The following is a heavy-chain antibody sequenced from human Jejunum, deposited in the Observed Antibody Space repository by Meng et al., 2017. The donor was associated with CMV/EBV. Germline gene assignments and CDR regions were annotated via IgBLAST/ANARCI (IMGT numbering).Heavy chain of an antibody. V-gene: IGHV4-59*01. J-gene: IGHJ6*02. CDR2: VYYSGST. CDR1: GGYTESYY. CDR3: ARDNRGMDV. Sequence: SLNCTVSGGYTESYYWPWIRQPPGKGLEWIGYVYYSGSTNYNPSLKSRVTISVDTSNNQFSLKLRYVTAADTAVYYCARDNRGMDVWGQGTTVTVSS.